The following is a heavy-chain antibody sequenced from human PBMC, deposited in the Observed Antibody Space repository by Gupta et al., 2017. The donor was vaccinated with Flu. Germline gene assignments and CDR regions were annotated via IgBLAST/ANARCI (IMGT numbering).Heavy chain of an antibody. J-gene: IGHJ4*02. CDR2: IYSGGST. CDR3: ARGVAAAGTFDY. CDR1: GFTVSSSY. V-gene: IGHV3-66*02. D-gene: IGHD6-13*01. Sequence: EVQLVESGGGLVQPGGSLRFSCAASGFTVSSSYTSWVRQAPGKGLEWVSVIYSGGSTYYADSVKGRFTISRDNSKNTLYLQMNSLRAEDTAVYYCARGVAAAGTFDYWGQGTLVTVSS.